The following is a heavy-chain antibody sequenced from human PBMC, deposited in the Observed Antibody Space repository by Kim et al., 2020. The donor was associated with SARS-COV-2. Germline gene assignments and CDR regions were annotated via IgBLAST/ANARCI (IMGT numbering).Heavy chain of an antibody. CDR2: IFGSGSGT. D-gene: IGHD2-21*02. CDR3: ARQPHVTTVTFYWFLYL. V-gene: IGHV3-23*01. J-gene: IGHJ2*01. CDR1: GFTFGNSA. Sequence: GGSLRLSCAASGFTFGNSAMSWVRQAPGKGLEWVSGIFGSGSGTYYADSVKGRFTISRDNSQSTLYLQMDNLRAEDTAVYYCARQPHVTTVTFYWFLYLWGRGTRVPVSS.